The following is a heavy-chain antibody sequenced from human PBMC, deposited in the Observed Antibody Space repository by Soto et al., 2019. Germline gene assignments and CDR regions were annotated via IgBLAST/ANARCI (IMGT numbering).Heavy chain of an antibody. V-gene: IGHV3-23*01. CDR3: AGRARITMFP. J-gene: IGHJ3*01. CDR2: ISGPGGST. Sequence: EVQVLDSGGGLVQPGGSLRLSCAASGFTFSDYVMGWVRQAPGKGLEWVSAISGPGGSTYYSDSVKGRFTISRDNSKNTLYLQMNSLRAEDTAVYYCAGRARITMFPWGQGTMVTVSS. D-gene: IGHD3-10*02. CDR1: GFTFSDYV.